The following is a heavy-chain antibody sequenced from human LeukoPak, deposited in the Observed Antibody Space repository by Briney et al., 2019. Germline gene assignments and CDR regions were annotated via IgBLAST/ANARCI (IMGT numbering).Heavy chain of an antibody. J-gene: IGHJ6*02. D-gene: IGHD1-14*01. Sequence: PSETLSLTCAVYGGSFSGYYWSWIRQPPGKGLEWIGEINHSGSTNYNPSLKSRVTISVDTSKNQFSLKLSSVTAEDTAVYYCVRRSNYYYYGMDVWGQGTTVTVSS. CDR1: GGSFSGYY. V-gene: IGHV4-34*01. CDR2: INHSGST. CDR3: VRRSNYYYYGMDV.